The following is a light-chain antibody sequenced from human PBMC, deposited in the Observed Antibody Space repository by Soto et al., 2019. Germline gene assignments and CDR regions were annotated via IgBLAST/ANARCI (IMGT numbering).Light chain of an antibody. Sequence: QSVVTQEPSLTVSPGGTVTLTCGSSTGTVTSGHYPYWFQQRPGQAPRTLIYDTSRKQSWTPARFSGSLLGGKAALTLSGAEPDDEADYYCLLSYSGVRPVFGGGTKVTVL. CDR1: TGTVTSGHY. J-gene: IGLJ2*01. V-gene: IGLV7-46*01. CDR2: DTS. CDR3: LLSYSGVRPV.